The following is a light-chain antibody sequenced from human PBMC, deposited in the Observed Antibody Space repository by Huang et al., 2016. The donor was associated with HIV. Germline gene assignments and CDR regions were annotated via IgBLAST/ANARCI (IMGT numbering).Light chain of an antibody. J-gene: IGKJ1*01. CDR1: QSVSSNY. V-gene: IGKV3-20*01. CDR2: GAT. CDR3: QQYGTSPWT. Sequence: EIVLTQSPGTLSLSPGERATLSCRASQSVSSNYLAWYQQKPGQAPRLLIYGATSRATGIPDRFGGSGSGTDFTLTISRLEPEDFAMYYCQQYGTSPWTFSQGTKVEIK.